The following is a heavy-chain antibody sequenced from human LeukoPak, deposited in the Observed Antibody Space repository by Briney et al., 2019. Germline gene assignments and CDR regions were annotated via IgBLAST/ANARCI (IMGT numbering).Heavy chain of an antibody. V-gene: IGHV1-2*02. J-gene: IGHJ4*02. CDR1: GYTFTGYY. D-gene: IGHD2-2*01. CDR2: INPSSGGT. CDR3: ARDVGEYCSSINCHASDY. Sequence: ASVKVSCKASGYTFTGYYMHWVRQAPGQGLEWMGWINPSSGGTNYAQKFHSRVTMTRDTSISTVYMELSRLRSDDTAVYYCARDVGEYCSSINCHASDYWGQGTLVTVSS.